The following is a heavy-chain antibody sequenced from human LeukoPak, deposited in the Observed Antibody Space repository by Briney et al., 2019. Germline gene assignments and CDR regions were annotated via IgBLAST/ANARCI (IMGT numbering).Heavy chain of an antibody. CDR3: ARGFPAGYSSSRGLDP. J-gene: IGHJ5*02. CDR1: GFTSSSYA. D-gene: IGHD6-13*01. CDR2: ISYDGSNK. V-gene: IGHV3-30*04. Sequence: GGSLRLSCAASGFTSSSYAMHWVRQAPGKGLEWVAVISYDGSNKYYADSVKGRFTISRDNSKNTLYLQMNSLRAEDTAVYYCARGFPAGYSSSRGLDPWGQGTLVTVSS.